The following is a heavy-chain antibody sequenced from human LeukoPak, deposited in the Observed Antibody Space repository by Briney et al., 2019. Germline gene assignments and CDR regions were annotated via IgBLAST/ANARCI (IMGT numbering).Heavy chain of an antibody. CDR1: GFTISDRY. D-gene: IGHD3-10*01. J-gene: IGHJ4*02. CDR2: IHPNSGGT. CDR3: ARGLNYGSGSYLSSTDH. Sequence: ASVKVSCKASGFTISDRYMHWVRQAPGQGLEWMGGIHPNSGGTNYAQKFQGRVTMTRDASINTAYMELSRLRSDDTAVYYCARGLNYGSGSYLSSTDHWSQGTLVAVSS. V-gene: IGHV1-2*02.